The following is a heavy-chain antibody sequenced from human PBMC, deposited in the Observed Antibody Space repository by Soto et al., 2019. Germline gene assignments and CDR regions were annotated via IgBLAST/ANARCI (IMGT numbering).Heavy chain of an antibody. J-gene: IGHJ4*02. V-gene: IGHV3-21*02. Sequence: EVQLVESGGGLVKPGGSLRLSCAASGFTFSRYTINWVRQAPGKGLEWVASISSGSSSIYYADSVRGRFTISRDNARNSLYLQMNSLRSEDTAVYYWARIEGSGYWGQGTLVTVSS. CDR3: ARIEGSGY. CDR2: ISSGSSSI. D-gene: IGHD2-15*01. CDR1: GFTFSRYT.